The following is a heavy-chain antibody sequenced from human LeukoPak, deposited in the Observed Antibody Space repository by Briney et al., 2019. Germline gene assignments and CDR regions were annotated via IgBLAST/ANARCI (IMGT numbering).Heavy chain of an antibody. CDR3: ASHYGP. J-gene: IGHJ4*02. V-gene: IGHV4-39*01. D-gene: IGHD3-10*01. CDR2: IYYSGST. CDR1: GGSISGSSYY. Sequence: PSETLSLTCTVSGGSISGSSYYWGWIRQPPGKGLEWIGSIYYSGSTYYNPSLKSRVTISVDTSKNQFSLKLNSVTATDTAVYYCASHYGPWGQGTLVTVSS.